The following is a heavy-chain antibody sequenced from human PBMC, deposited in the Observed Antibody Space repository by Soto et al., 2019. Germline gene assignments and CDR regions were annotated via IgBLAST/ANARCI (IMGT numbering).Heavy chain of an antibody. J-gene: IGHJ5*02. CDR3: AKGGLHGRGDWFDP. CDR2: FDPEGGEA. Sequence: ASVKVSCKISGHTLTEFSIHWVRQAPGKGLEWMGGFDPEGGEAIYAQKWHGRVTVTEDTVTDTAYMELSGLKSDDTAVYYCAKGGLHGRGDWFDPWGQGTPVTVSS. D-gene: IGHD1-26*01. CDR1: GHTLTEFS. V-gene: IGHV1-24*01.